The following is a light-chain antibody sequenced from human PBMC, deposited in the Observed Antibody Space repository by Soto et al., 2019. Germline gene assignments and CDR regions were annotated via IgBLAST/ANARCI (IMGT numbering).Light chain of an antibody. J-gene: IGLJ1*01. Sequence: QSVLTQPPSASGTPGQRVTISCSGSSSNIGSNTVNWYQQLPGTAPKLLLYNYNQRPSGGPDRFSGSKSGTSASLAISGLQSEDEDDYYCAAWDDSLNGYVFGTGTKVTVL. CDR3: AAWDDSLNGYV. CDR2: NYN. V-gene: IGLV1-44*01. CDR1: SSNIGSNT.